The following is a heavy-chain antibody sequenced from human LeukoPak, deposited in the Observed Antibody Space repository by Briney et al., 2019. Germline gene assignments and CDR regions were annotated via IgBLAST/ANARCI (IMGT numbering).Heavy chain of an antibody. Sequence: RSGGSLRPSCAASGFTFSSYEMNWVRQAPGKGLEWVSYISSSGSTIYYADSVKGRFTISRDNAKNSLYLQMNSLRAEDTAVYYCARDQYYDSSGFDYWGQGTLVTVSS. J-gene: IGHJ4*02. CDR1: GFTFSSYE. D-gene: IGHD3-22*01. CDR2: ISSSGSTI. V-gene: IGHV3-48*03. CDR3: ARDQYYDSSGFDY.